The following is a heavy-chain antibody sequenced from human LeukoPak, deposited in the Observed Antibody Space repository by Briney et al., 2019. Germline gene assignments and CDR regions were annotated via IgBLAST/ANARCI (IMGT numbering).Heavy chain of an antibody. V-gene: IGHV3-23*01. CDR2: ISGSGGST. CDR3: ARGYCSGGSCLYYYYYYMDV. D-gene: IGHD2-15*01. CDR1: GFTFSSYG. J-gene: IGHJ6*03. Sequence: GGSLRLSCAASGFTFSSYGMSWVRQAPGKGLEWVSAISGSGGSTYYADSVKGRFTISRDNAKNSLYLQMNSLRAEDTAVYYCARGYCSGGSCLYYYYYYMDVWGKGTTVTISS.